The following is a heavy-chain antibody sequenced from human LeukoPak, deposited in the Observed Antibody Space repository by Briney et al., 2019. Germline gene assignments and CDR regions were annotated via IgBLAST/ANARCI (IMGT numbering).Heavy chain of an antibody. Sequence: SETLSLTCTVSGGSISSYYWSWIRQPAGKGLEWIGRIYTSGSTNYNPSLKSRVTISVDTSKNQFSLKLSSVTAADTAVYYCARGYSSSWYDGDNWFDPWGQGTLVTVSS. J-gene: IGHJ5*02. CDR2: IYTSGST. CDR1: GGSISSYY. CDR3: ARGYSSSWYDGDNWFDP. D-gene: IGHD6-13*01. V-gene: IGHV4-4*07.